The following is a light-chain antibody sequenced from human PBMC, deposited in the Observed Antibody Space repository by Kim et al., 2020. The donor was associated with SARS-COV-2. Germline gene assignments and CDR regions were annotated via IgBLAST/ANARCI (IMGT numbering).Light chain of an antibody. CDR3: CSYAGSYTWV. J-gene: IGLJ3*02. CDR1: SSDVGGYNY. Sequence: QSVTLSCTGTSSDVGGYNYVSWYRQHPGKAPKLMIYDVSKRPSGVPDRFSGSKSGNTASLTFSGLQAEDEADYYCCSYAGSYTWVFGGGTKLTVL. CDR2: DVS. V-gene: IGLV2-11*01.